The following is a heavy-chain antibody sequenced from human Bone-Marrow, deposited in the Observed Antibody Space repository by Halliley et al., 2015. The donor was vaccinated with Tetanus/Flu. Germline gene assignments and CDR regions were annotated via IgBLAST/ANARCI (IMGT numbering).Heavy chain of an antibody. V-gene: IGHV3-7*01. J-gene: IGHJ5*02. CDR3: TRGGGWTSGS. Sequence: SGVTFSTYWMSWVRQAPGKGLEWVANIKHDGSEKYYADSVKGRFAISRDNAKNSLFLQMNGLGIEDTAVYYCTRGGGWTSGSWGRGTLVTVSS. CDR1: GVTFSTYW. CDR2: IKHDGSEK. D-gene: IGHD6-19*01.